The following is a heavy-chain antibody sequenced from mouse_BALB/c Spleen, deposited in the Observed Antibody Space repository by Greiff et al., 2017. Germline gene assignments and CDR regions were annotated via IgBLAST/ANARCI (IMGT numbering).Heavy chain of an antibody. CDR2: ISYDGSN. CDR3: AREDGSRFAY. V-gene: IGHV3-6*02. J-gene: IGHJ3*01. Sequence: DVKLQESGPGLVKPSQSLSLTCSVTGHSIPSGYYWNWIRQFPGNKLEWMGYISYDGSNNYNPSLKNRISITRDTSKNQFFLKLNSVTTEDTATYYCAREDGSRFAYWGQGTLVTVSA. CDR1: GHSIPSGYY. D-gene: IGHD1-1*01.